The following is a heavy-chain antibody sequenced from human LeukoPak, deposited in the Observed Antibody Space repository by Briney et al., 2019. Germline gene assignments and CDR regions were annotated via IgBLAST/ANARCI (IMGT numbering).Heavy chain of an antibody. CDR1: GGSISSYY. CDR2: IYYSGST. V-gene: IGHV4-59*01. J-gene: IGHJ3*02. D-gene: IGHD1-26*01. Sequence: SETLSLTCTVSGGSISSYYWSWIRQPPGKGLERIGYIYYSGSTNYNPSLKSRVTISVDTSKNQFSLKLSSVTAADTAVYYCARGEWELLSAFDIWGQGTMVTVSS. CDR3: ARGEWELLSAFDI.